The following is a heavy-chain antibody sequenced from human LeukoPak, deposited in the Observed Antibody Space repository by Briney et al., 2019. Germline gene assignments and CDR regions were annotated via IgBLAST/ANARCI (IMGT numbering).Heavy chain of an antibody. J-gene: IGHJ6*02. CDR1: RFTFSSYA. CDR2: ISNDGSNK. D-gene: IGHD5-12*01. V-gene: IGHV3-30-3*01. CDR3: ARSSVPSATLSNYYGMDV. Sequence: GGSLRLSCAASRFTFSSYAMHWVRQAPGKGLEWVAVISNDGSNKYYADSVKGRFTISRDNSKNTLYLQMNSLRAEDTAVYYCARSSVPSATLSNYYGMDVWGQGTTVTVSS.